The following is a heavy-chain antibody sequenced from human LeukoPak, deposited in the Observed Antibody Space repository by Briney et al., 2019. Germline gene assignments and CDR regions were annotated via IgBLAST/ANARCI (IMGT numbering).Heavy chain of an antibody. D-gene: IGHD7-27*01. CDR1: GYDFIGQN. V-gene: IGHV1-2*06. CDR2: IDPNTGGS. J-gene: IGHJ4*02. Sequence: ASVKVSCKTSGYDFIGQNIRWVRQAPGQGLEWMGRIDPNTGGSTLGQNFQGRVTMTRDTSISTAYMELSRLRPDDTAVYFCARDIWGSYDWWGRGTVVTVSS. CDR3: ARDIWGSYDW.